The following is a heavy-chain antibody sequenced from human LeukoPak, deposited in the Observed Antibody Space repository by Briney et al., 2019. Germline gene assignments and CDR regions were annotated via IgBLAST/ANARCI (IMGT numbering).Heavy chain of an antibody. CDR1: NGPINTYQ. J-gene: IGHJ6*03. V-gene: IGHV4-59*01. CDR2: IHYGGSA. CDR3: AKMGVVRKVILYYYIDV. D-gene: IGHD3-3*01. Sequence: PSETLSLTCTVSNGPINTYQWSWIRQPPGKGLEWIGNIHYGGSANYNPSLKSRVTISVDTSMNQFSLRLTSVTAADTAIYYCAKMGVVRKVILYYYIDVWGKGTTVTVSS.